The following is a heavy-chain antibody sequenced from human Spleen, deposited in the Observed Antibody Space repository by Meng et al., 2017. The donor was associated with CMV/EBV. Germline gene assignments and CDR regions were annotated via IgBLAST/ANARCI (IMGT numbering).Heavy chain of an antibody. J-gene: IGHJ4*02. Sequence: GGSLRLSCAASGFTFSDYYMNWVRQAPGKGLEWVSGLNWDGSDVGYVDSVKGRFTISRDNARNSLHLQMNSLRDEDTALYYCARSWNSDYLLEAYFDYWGQGVQVTVSS. CDR3: ARSWNSDYLLEAYFDY. CDR2: LNWDGSDV. D-gene: IGHD3-16*01. CDR1: GFTFSDYY. V-gene: IGHV3-9*01.